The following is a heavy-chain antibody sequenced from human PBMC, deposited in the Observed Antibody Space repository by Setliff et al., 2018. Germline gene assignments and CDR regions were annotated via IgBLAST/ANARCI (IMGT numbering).Heavy chain of an antibody. Sequence: SETLSLTCTVSGGSNSTTGHYWGWIRQPPGKGLVWIGCVYYSGNTYYSPSLKSRVTMFVDTSKNQFSLMLNSVTAADTAIYYWARYDSSGYSENYYFDYWGQGTLVTVSS. CDR3: ARYDSSGYSENYYFDY. D-gene: IGHD3-22*01. J-gene: IGHJ4*02. CDR1: GGSNSTTGHY. V-gene: IGHV4-39*07. CDR2: VYYSGNT.